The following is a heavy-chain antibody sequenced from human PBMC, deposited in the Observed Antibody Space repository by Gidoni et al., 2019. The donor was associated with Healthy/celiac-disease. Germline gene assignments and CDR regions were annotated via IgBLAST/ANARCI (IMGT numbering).Heavy chain of an antibody. CDR2: IYYSGST. CDR3: ARHQRRYSSSPFDY. CDR1: GGSLSSSSYY. V-gene: IGHV4-39*01. J-gene: IGHJ4*02. Sequence: QLQLQESGPGLVKPSETLSLTCTVSGGSLSSSSYYWGWIRQPPGKGLEWIGSIYYSGSTYYNPSLKSRVTISVDTSKNQFSLKLSSVTAADTAVYYCARHQRRYSSSPFDYWGQGTLVTVSS. D-gene: IGHD6-13*01.